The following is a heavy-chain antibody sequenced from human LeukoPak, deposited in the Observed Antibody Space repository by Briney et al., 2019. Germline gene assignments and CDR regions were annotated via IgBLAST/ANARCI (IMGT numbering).Heavy chain of an antibody. CDR3: ARGRYSSGWFGADFDY. CDR2: IGTAGDT. J-gene: IGHJ4*02. D-gene: IGHD6-19*01. CDR1: GFTSSSYD. Sequence: GGSLRLSCAASGFTSSSYDMHWVRQATGKGLEWVSAIGTAGDTYYPGSVKGRFTISRENAKNSLYLQMNSLRAGDTAVYYCARGRYSSGWFGADFDYWGQGTLVTVSS. V-gene: IGHV3-13*01.